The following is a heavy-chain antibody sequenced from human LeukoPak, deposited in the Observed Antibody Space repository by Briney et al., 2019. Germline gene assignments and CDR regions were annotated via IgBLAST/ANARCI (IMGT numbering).Heavy chain of an antibody. J-gene: IGHJ4*02. V-gene: IGHV4-59*12. Sequence: SETLSLTCTVSGGSISSYYWSWIRQPPGKGLEWIGYIYYSGGTKYNPSLKSRVTISEDTSKNQFSLKLSSVTAADTAVYYCATTYYYGSGTYSLVYWGQGTLVTVFS. CDR1: GGSISSYY. CDR2: IYYSGGT. D-gene: IGHD3-10*01. CDR3: ATTYYYGSGTYSLVY.